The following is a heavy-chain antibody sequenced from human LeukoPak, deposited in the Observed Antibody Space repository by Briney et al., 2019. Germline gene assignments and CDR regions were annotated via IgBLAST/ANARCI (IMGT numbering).Heavy chain of an antibody. V-gene: IGHV4-39*02. CDR1: GASISGITNY. CDR2: VDYTGTT. Sequence: PSETLSLTCSVSGASISGITNYWGWIRQPPGKGLEWIGSVDYTGTTFYNPSLKSRVTVSVDTSKNHFSLRLTSVTAADTAVYYCVSGRVHYDAFDYWCQGTLVTVSS. CDR3: VSGRVHYDAFDY. D-gene: IGHD5-12*01. J-gene: IGHJ4*02.